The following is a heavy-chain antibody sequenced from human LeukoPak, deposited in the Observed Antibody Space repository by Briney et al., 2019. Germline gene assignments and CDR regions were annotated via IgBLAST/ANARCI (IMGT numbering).Heavy chain of an antibody. V-gene: IGHV3-23*01. CDR3: TNRHDSSGYFFNY. J-gene: IGHJ4*02. Sequence: GGFLRLSCVASGFTFTRYVMSWVRQAPGKGLEWVSSISESGSNNYYADSVKGRFSISRDNSKNMLYLQMGSLRAEDTAVYYCTNRHDSSGYFFNYWGQGTLVTVSS. CDR1: GFTFTRYV. CDR2: ISESGSNN. D-gene: IGHD3-22*01.